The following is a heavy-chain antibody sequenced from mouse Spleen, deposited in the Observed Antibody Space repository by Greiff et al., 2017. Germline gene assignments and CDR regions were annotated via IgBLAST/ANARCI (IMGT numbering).Heavy chain of an antibody. CDR1: GYTFTSYT. J-gene: IGHJ4*01. CDR3: ARSGYYENYAMDY. V-gene: IGHV1-4*01. D-gene: IGHD2-3*01. Sequence: QVHVKQSGAELARPGASVKMSCKASGYTFTSYTMHWVKQRPGQGLEWIGYINPSSGYTKYNQKFKDKATLTADKSSSTAYMQLSSLTSEDSAVYYCARSGYYENYAMDYWGQGTSVTVSS. CDR2: INPSSGYT.